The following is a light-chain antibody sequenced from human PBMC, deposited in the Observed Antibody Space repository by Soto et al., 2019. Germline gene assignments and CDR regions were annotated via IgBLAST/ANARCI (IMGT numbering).Light chain of an antibody. CDR3: QQYNSYSGT. CDR1: QSISSW. CDR2: KAS. V-gene: IGKV1-5*03. Sequence: DIQMTQSPSTLSASLGDRVTITCRASQSISSWLAWYQRKPGKAPKLLIYKASSLESGVPSRFSGSGSGTEFTLTISSLQPDDFATYYCQQYNSYSGTFGQGTKVDIK. J-gene: IGKJ1*01.